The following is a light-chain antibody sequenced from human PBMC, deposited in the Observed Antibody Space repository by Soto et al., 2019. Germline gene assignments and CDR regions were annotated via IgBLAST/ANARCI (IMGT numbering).Light chain of an antibody. CDR2: DAS. CDR3: QQYGSSPRT. CDR1: QSVRSGH. Sequence: ESVLTQSPGTLSLSPGDRATLSCRASQSVRSGHLAWYQQKPGQAPRLVIYDASTRATGIPDRFSGGGSGTDFTLTISRVEPEDFAVYYCQQYGSSPRTFGQGTKVEIK. V-gene: IGKV3-20*01. J-gene: IGKJ1*01.